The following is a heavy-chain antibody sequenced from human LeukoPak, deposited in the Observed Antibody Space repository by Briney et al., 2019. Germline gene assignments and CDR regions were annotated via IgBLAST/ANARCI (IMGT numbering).Heavy chain of an antibody. CDR2: IYHSGST. J-gene: IGHJ5*02. Sequence: SETLSLTCAVSGGSFSSGGYSWSWIRQPPGKGLEWIGYIYHSGSTYYNPSLKSRVTISVDRSKNQFSLKLSSVTAADTAVYYCARGLLWFGELSWFDPWGQGTLVTVSS. D-gene: IGHD3-10*01. CDR3: ARGLLWFGELSWFDP. CDR1: GGSFSSGGYS. V-gene: IGHV4-30-2*01.